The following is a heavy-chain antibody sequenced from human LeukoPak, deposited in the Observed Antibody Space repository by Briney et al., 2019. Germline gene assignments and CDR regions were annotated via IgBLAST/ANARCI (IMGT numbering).Heavy chain of an antibody. D-gene: IGHD3-22*01. J-gene: IGHJ3*02. CDR2: IYYSGST. CDR3: ARDSESSDSYYYDSSLGAFDI. CDR1: GGSISSYY. Sequence: SETLSLTCTVSGGSISSYYWSWIRQPPGKGLEWIGCIYYSGSTNYNPSLKSRVTISVDTSKNQFSLKLSSVTAADTAVYYCARDSESSDSYYYDSSLGAFDIWGQGTMVTVSS. V-gene: IGHV4-59*01.